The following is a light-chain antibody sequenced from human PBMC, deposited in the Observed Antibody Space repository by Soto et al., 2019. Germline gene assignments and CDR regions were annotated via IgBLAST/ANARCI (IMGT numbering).Light chain of an antibody. CDR2: GAS. V-gene: IGKV3-15*01. CDR1: QSVSSN. CDR3: QQRSNWPPYT. Sequence: EIVMTQSPATLSVSPGERATLSCRASQSVSSNLAWYQQKPGQPPRLLINGASTRATGIPGRFSGSGSGTEFTLTISSLEPEDFAVYYCQQRSNWPPYTFGQGTKLEIK. J-gene: IGKJ2*01.